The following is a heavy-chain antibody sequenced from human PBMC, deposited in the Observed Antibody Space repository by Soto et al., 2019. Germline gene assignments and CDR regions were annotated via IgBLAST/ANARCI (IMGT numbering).Heavy chain of an antibody. CDR3: AKDSGYDFWSGYYTSAYLDY. J-gene: IGHJ4*02. CDR2: ISGSGGST. Sequence: GGSLRLSCAASGFTFSSYAMSWVRQAPGKGLEWVSAISGSGGSTYYADSVKGRFTISRDNSKNTLYLQMISLRAEATAVYYCAKDSGYDFWSGYYTSAYLDYWGQGTLVTVSS. CDR1: GFTFSSYA. D-gene: IGHD3-3*01. V-gene: IGHV3-23*01.